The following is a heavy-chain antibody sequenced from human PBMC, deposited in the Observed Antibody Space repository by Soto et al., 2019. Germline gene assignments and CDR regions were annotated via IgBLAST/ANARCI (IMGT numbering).Heavy chain of an antibody. D-gene: IGHD2-15*01. Sequence: GVSLRLSFAAYGFTFRTYAMNWVRQAPGKGLEWVAVIVGDASSIDYADSVKGRFTISRDNSKNIMYLQMTSLKVEDTATYFCAKDLRPDGRYDLDYWGQGTQVTVSS. J-gene: IGHJ4*02. CDR3: AKDLRPDGRYDLDY. CDR2: IVGDASSI. CDR1: GFTFRTYA. V-gene: IGHV3-23*03.